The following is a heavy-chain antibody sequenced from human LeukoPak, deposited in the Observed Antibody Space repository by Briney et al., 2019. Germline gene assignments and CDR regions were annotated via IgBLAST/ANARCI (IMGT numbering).Heavy chain of an antibody. CDR3: ARDPDDYGEYYFDY. CDR2: ISAYNGNT. Sequence: ASVKVSCKASGYTFTSYGISWVRQAPGQGLEWMGWISAYNGNTNYAQKLQGRVTMTTDTSTSTAYMELRSLRSEDTAVYYCARDPDDYGEYYFDYWGQGTLVTVSS. D-gene: IGHD4-17*01. J-gene: IGHJ4*02. V-gene: IGHV1-18*01. CDR1: GYTFTSYG.